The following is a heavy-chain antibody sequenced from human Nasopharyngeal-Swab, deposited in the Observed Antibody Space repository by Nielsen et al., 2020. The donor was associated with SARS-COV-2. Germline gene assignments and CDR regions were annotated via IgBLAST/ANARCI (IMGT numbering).Heavy chain of an antibody. J-gene: IGHJ3*02. Sequence: GESLKISCAASGFTFRFYWMSWVRQPPGKGVEWVANIRQDGSEKYYVDSVEGRFTISRDNAKNTLYLQMNSLRAEDTAVYYCVGSGSYYGGAFDIWGQGTMVTVSS. CDR2: IRQDGSEK. CDR3: VGSGSYYGGAFDI. CDR1: GFTFRFYW. V-gene: IGHV3-7*02. D-gene: IGHD1-26*01.